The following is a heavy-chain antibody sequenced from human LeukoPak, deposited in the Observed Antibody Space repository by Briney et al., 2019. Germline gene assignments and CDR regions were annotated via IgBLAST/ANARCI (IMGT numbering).Heavy chain of an antibody. CDR2: IKQDGSEK. CDR1: GFTFSSYW. V-gene: IGHV3-7*01. Sequence: GGSLRLSCAASGFTFSSYWMSWVRQAPGKGLEWVANIKQDGSEKYYVDSVKGRFTISRDNAKNSLYLQMNSLRAEDTAVYYCARELWFGELIPQSRGASDYWGQGTLVTVSS. D-gene: IGHD3-10*01. J-gene: IGHJ4*02. CDR3: ARELWFGELIPQSRGASDY.